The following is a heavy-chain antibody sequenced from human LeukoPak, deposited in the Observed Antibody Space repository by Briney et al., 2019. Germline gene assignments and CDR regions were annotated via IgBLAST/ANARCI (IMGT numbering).Heavy chain of an antibody. J-gene: IGHJ3*02. D-gene: IGHD6-13*01. Sequence: SQTLSLTCTVSGGSISSGDYYWSWIRQHPGKGLEWIGCISYSGSTYYNPSLKSRVSISVDTSKNQFSLKLSSVTAADTAVYYCARAEQQLGNDAFHIWGQGTMVTVYS. CDR3: ARAEQQLGNDAFHI. CDR2: ISYSGST. V-gene: IGHV4-31*03. CDR1: GGSISSGDYY.